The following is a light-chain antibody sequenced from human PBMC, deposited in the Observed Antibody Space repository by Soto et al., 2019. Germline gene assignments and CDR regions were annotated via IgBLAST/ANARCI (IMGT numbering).Light chain of an antibody. V-gene: IGKV1-39*01. CDR1: QSISSY. J-gene: IGKJ1*01. CDR3: QQSYSTPLT. CDR2: AAS. Sequence: DIQMTQSPSSLSASVGDRVTITCRASQSISSYLNSYQQKPGKAPTLLIYAASSLQSGVPSRFSGSGSGTDFTLTIRSLQPEDFATYYCQQSYSTPLTSGQGTKVAIK.